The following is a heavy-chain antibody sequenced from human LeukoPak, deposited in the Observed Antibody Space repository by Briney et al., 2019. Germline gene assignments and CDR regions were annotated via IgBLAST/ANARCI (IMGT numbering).Heavy chain of an antibody. D-gene: IGHD2/OR15-2a*01. J-gene: IGHJ5*02. Sequence: GGSLRLSCAASGFTFSWYWMSWVRQAPGKGLEWVANIKQDGSEKYYVDSVKGRFIISRDNAKNSLYLQMNSLRAEDTAVYYCTREESWGQGTLVTVSS. V-gene: IGHV3-7*01. CDR2: IKQDGSEK. CDR1: GFTFSWYW. CDR3: TREES.